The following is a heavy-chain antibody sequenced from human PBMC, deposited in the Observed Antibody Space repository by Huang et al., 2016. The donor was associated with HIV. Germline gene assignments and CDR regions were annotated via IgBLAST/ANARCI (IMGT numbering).Heavy chain of an antibody. CDR3: ARDWSFGSSTAPAD. V-gene: IGHV1-2*02. D-gene: IGHD6-6*01. CDR1: GYTFTDSN. CDR2: INPKRGGT. J-gene: IGHJ4*02. Sequence: QVQLVQSGAEVKNPGASVRVSCKASGYTFTDSNIHWVRQAPGQGLGWMGWINPKRGGTIYAQRFQGRITMTRDTTISTVHMDLRRIQADDTAMYFCARDWSFGSSTAPADWGQGTLVTVSS.